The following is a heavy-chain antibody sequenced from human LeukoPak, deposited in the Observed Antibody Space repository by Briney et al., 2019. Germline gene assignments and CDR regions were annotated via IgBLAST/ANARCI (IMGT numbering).Heavy chain of an antibody. V-gene: IGHV1-18*01. J-gene: IGHJ5*02. CDR2: ISGNSGNA. Sequence: ASVKVSCKASGYTFTNYGVTWVRQAPGQGLEWMGWISGNSGNAKYAQKLQGRVTMTTDTSTTTACMELRSLTSDDTAVYYCARDGGNSGGANSPWGQGTLVTVSS. CDR1: GYTFTNYG. D-gene: IGHD4-23*01. CDR3: ARDGGNSGGANSP.